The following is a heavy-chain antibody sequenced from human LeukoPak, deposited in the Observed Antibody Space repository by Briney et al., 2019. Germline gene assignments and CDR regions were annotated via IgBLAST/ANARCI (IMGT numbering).Heavy chain of an antibody. CDR2: ISSSSSTI. Sequence: HPGGSLRLSCAASGVTFSSYSMNWVRQAPGKGLEWVSYISSSSSTIYYADSVKGRFTISRDNAKNSLYLQMNSLRAEDTAVYYCARGLRIFGYDSSGYSFDYWGQGTLVTVSS. CDR1: GVTFSSYS. V-gene: IGHV3-48*04. J-gene: IGHJ4*02. CDR3: ARGLRIFGYDSSGYSFDY. D-gene: IGHD3-22*01.